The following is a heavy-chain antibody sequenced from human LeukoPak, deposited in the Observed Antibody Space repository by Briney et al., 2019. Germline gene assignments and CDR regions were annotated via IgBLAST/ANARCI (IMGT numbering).Heavy chain of an antibody. CDR1: GNSFTSYW. Sequence: GEPLKISCKGSGNSFTSYWIGWVRQMPGKGLEWMGIIYPGDSDTRYSPSFQGQVTISVDKSISTAYLQWSSLKASDTAMYYCARQKDYSHYFDYWGQGTLVTVSS. CDR2: IYPGDSDT. D-gene: IGHD4-11*01. V-gene: IGHV5-51*01. J-gene: IGHJ4*02. CDR3: ARQKDYSHYFDY.